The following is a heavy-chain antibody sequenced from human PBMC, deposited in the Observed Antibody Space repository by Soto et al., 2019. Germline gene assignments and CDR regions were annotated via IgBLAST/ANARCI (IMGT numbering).Heavy chain of an antibody. V-gene: IGHV1-69*01. Sequence: QVQLVQSGAEVKKPGSSVKVSCKASGGTFSSYAISWVRQAPGQGLEWMGGIIPIFGTANYAQKFQGRVTITADESTSTADRERSSLRSEDTAGDYWARTDYSNNYYYHGMDVGGQGTTVTVSS. J-gene: IGHJ6*02. CDR1: GGTFSSYA. CDR3: ARTDYSNNYYYHGMDV. CDR2: IIPIFGTA. D-gene: IGHD4-4*01.